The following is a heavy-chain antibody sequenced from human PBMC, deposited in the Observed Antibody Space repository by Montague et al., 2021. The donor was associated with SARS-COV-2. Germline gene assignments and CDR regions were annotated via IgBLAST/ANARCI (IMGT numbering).Heavy chain of an antibody. CDR1: GDSINSEHW. V-gene: IGHV4-4*02. D-gene: IGHD3-3*01. Sequence: SETRSLTCAVSGDSINSEHWWSWVRQPPGKGLEWIVETHQWGGTNYNPSLRSRVSIFLDKSKNQFSLKLSSVTAADTAVYYCARADFWSGYLYFDYWGQGTLVTVSS. J-gene: IGHJ4*02. CDR3: ARADFWSGYLYFDY. CDR2: THQWGGT.